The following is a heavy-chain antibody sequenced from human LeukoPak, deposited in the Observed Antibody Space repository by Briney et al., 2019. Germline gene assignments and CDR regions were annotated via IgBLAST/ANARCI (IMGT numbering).Heavy chain of an antibody. CDR2: INAGNGNT. Sequence: ASVKVSCKASGYTFTSYAMHWVRQAPGQRLEWMGWINAGNGNTKYSQKFQGRVTITRDTSASTAYMELSSLRSEDTAVYYCARVGNSSSWYPSYYYYYMDVWGKGTTVTVSS. CDR1: GYTFTSYA. D-gene: IGHD6-13*01. J-gene: IGHJ6*03. CDR3: ARVGNSSSWYPSYYYYYMDV. V-gene: IGHV1-3*01.